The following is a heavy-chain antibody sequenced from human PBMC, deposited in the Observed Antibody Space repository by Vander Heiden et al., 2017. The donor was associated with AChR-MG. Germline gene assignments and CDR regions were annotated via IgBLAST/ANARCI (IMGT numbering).Heavy chain of an antibody. V-gene: IGHV1-3*01. J-gene: IGHJ6*02. CDR1: GYTFTSYA. CDR3: ARGRTTRGSTGVAMDV. Sequence: QVQLVQSGAEVKKPGASVKVSCKASGYTFTSYALHWVRQAPGQRLEWMGWINAGNGNTKYSQKFQGRVTITRDTSASTAYMELSSLRSEDTAVYYCARGRTTRGSTGVAMDVWGQGTTVTVSS. D-gene: IGHD2-2*01. CDR2: INAGNGNT.